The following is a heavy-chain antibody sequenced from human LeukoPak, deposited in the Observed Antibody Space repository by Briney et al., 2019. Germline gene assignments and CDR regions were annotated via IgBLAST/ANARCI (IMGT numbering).Heavy chain of an antibody. CDR2: ISGSGVNT. CDR3: AKGLRYSSSSSYFDC. V-gene: IGHV3-23*01. Sequence: PGGPLRLSCAASGFIFSTYAMSWVRQAPGKGLEWVSTISGSGVNTYYADSVKGRFTISRDNSKNTLDLQMNSLRAEDTAVYYCAKGLRYSSSSSYFDCWGQGTLVTVSS. D-gene: IGHD6-13*01. CDR1: GFIFSTYA. J-gene: IGHJ4*02.